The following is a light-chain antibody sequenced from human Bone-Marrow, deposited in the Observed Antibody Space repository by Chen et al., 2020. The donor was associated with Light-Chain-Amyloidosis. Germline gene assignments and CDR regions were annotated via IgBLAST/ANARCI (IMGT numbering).Light chain of an antibody. V-gene: IGKV3-20*01. Sequence: MVLTQSPGTLSLSPGEGANLACRASQTIGSNYVTWYQQKFGQAPRLLIYGSSSRATGIPDRCTGSGSGTDFTRTINRLEPEDVAMYYCQQYGTSPLTFGGGTKVEIK. CDR1: QTIGSNY. J-gene: IGKJ4*01. CDR2: GSS. CDR3: QQYGTSPLT.